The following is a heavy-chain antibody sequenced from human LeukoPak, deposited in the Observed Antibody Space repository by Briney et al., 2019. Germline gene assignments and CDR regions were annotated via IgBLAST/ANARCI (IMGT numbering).Heavy chain of an antibody. D-gene: IGHD3-22*01. V-gene: IGHV3-11*01. CDR2: ISSSGSTI. CDR1: GFTFSDYY. CDR3: AKTLDDSSGYYFDY. J-gene: IGHJ4*02. Sequence: GGSLRLSCAASGFTFSDYYMSWIRQAPGKGLEWVSYISSSGSTIYYADSVKGRFTISRDNAKNSLYLQMNSLRAEDTAVYYCAKTLDDSSGYYFDYWGQGTLVTVSS.